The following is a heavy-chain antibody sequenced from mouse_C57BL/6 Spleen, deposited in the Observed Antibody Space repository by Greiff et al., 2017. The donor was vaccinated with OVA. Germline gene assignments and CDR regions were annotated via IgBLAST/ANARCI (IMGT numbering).Heavy chain of an antibody. V-gene: IGHV1-9*01. CDR1: GYTFTGYW. Sequence: QVQLQQSGAELMKPGASVKLSCKATGYTFTGYWIEWVKQRPGHGLEWIGEILPGSGSTNYNDKFKGKATFTAYTSSNTAYMQLSSLTTEDSAVYYCARWNYYGNSGAYWGQGTLVTVSA. CDR3: ARWNYYGNSGAY. D-gene: IGHD2-1*01. CDR2: ILPGSGST. J-gene: IGHJ3*01.